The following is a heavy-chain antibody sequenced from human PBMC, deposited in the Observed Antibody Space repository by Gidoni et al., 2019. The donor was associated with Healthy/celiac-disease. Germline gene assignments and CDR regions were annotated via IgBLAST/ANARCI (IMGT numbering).Heavy chain of an antibody. J-gene: IGHJ4*02. Sequence: EVQLLESGGGLVQPGGSLRLSCAASGFTVSSTYMSWVRQDPGKGLEWVSVIYSGGSTYYADSVKGRFTISRDNSKNTLYLQMNSLRAEDTAVYYCARQQLVPKWFDYWGQGTLVTVSS. CDR2: IYSGGST. V-gene: IGHV3-66*02. CDR3: ARQQLVPKWFDY. CDR1: GFTVSSTY. D-gene: IGHD6-13*01.